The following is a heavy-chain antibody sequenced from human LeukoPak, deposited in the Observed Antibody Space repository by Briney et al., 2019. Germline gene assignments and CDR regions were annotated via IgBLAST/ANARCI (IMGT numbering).Heavy chain of an antibody. J-gene: IGHJ4*02. V-gene: IGHV3-23*01. CDR1: GFTFSSHT. CDR2: ISNSGGST. Sequence: GGSLRLSCAASGFTFSSHTMTWVRQAPGKGLEWVSAISNSGGSTYYADSVKGRFAISRDNSKNTLYLQMNSLKAEDTAVYYCAKGRGLVSPDDHWGQGTLVTVSS. CDR3: AKGRGLVSPDDH. D-gene: IGHD3/OR15-3a*01.